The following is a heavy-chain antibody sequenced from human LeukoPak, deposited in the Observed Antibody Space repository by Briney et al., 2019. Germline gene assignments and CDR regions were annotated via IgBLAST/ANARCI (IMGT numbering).Heavy chain of an antibody. V-gene: IGHV3-30*02. CDR3: AKDRRGSTSMADY. D-gene: IGHD2-2*01. Sequence: QPGGSLRLSCAASGFTFSSYGMHWVRQAPGKGLEWVAFIRYDGSNKYYADSVKGRFTISRDNSKNTLYLRMNSLRAEDTAVYYCAKDRRGSTSMADYWGQGTLVTVCS. CDR1: GFTFSSYG. CDR2: IRYDGSNK. J-gene: IGHJ4*02.